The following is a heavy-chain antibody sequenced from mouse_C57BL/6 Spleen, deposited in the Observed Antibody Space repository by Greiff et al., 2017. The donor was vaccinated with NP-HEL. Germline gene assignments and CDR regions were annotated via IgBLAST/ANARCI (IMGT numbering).Heavy chain of an antibody. CDR3: ARIYYYGLDY. V-gene: IGHV7-3*01. Sequence: EVHLVESGGGLIQPGGSLSLSCAASGFTFTDYYMSWVRQPPGKALEWLGFIRNKANGYTTEYSASVKGRFTISRDNSQSILYLQMNALRAEDSATYYCARIYYYGLDYWGQGTTLTVSS. J-gene: IGHJ2*01. CDR2: IRNKANGYTT. D-gene: IGHD1-1*01. CDR1: GFTFTDYY.